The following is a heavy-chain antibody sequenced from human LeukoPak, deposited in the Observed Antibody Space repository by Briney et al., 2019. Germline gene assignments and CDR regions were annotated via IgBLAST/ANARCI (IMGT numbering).Heavy chain of an antibody. D-gene: IGHD3-10*01. Sequence: GGSLRLSCVASGFTFSNYWMTWVRQAPGKGLEWVANIKQDGSERYYVDSVKGRFTISRDNAENSLYLHMNSLRAEDTAVYYCSGTALRYYYYYMDVWGKGTTVTVSS. J-gene: IGHJ6*03. CDR1: GFTFSNYW. CDR3: SGTALRYYYYYMDV. CDR2: IKQDGSER. V-gene: IGHV3-7*01.